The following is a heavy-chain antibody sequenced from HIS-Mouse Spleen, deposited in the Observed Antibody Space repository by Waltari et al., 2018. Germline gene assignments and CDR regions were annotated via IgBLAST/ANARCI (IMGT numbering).Heavy chain of an antibody. CDR3: ARAPLYYYDSSGYYYVISAFDI. Sequence: QVQLQESGPGLVKPSQTLSLTCTVSGGSISSGGYYWSWIRQHPGKGLEWLGYIYYSGSTPYNPSLKGRVTISVDTSKNQFSLKLSSVTAADTAVYYCARAPLYYYDSSGYYYVISAFDIWGQGTMVTVSS. V-gene: IGHV4-31*03. D-gene: IGHD3-22*01. J-gene: IGHJ3*02. CDR1: GGSISSGGYY. CDR2: IYYSGST.